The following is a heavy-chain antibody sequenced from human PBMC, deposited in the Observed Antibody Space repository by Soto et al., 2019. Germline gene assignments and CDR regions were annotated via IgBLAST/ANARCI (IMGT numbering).Heavy chain of an antibody. Sequence: ASVKVSCKASGYTFTSYDINWVRQAPGQGLEWMGWLNPNSGNTGYAQKFQGRDTMTRNTSISTAYMELSSLRSEDTAVYYCARWTTGKDDAFDIWGQGTMVTVSS. D-gene: IGHD4-17*01. CDR2: LNPNSGNT. V-gene: IGHV1-8*01. J-gene: IGHJ3*02. CDR1: GYTFTSYD. CDR3: ARWTTGKDDAFDI.